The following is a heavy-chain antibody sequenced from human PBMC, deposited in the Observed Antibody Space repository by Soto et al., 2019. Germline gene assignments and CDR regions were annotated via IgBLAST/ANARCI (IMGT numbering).Heavy chain of an antibody. V-gene: IGHV4-39*01. CDR3: ARGRAARLHYYYYYYMDV. CDR1: GGSISSSSYY. Sequence: SETLSLTCTVSGGSISSSSYYWGWIRQPPGKGLEWIGSINYSGSTNYNPSLKSRVTISVDTSKNQFSLKLSSVTAADTAVYYCARGRAARLHYYYYYYMDVWGKGTTVTVSS. D-gene: IGHD6-6*01. CDR2: INYSGST. J-gene: IGHJ6*03.